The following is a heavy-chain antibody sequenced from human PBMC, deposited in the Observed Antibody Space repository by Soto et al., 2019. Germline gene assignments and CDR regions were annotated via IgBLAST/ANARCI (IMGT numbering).Heavy chain of an antibody. CDR1: GFTFTRYS. J-gene: IGHJ4*02. V-gene: IGHV3-21*01. CDR2: ISSTTNYI. CDR3: ASYDFWSGLGVYYFDY. D-gene: IGHD3-3*01. Sequence: GGSLRLSCAASGFTFTRYSMNWVRQAPGKGLEWVSSISSTTNYIYYADSVKGRFTISRDNSKNTLYLQMNSLRAEDTAVYYCASYDFWSGLGVYYFDYWGQGTLVTVSS.